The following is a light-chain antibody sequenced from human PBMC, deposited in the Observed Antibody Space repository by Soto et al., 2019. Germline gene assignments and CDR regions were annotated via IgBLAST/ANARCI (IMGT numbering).Light chain of an antibody. Sequence: QSVLTQPASVSGSPGQSITISCTGTNSDIGAYNSVSWYQQHPGIAPQLMIYDVSYRPSGISSRFSASKSGNTASLTISGVQPADEADYYCSSFTNIGARVFGGGTKLTVL. CDR2: DVS. CDR3: SSFTNIGARV. J-gene: IGLJ2*01. CDR1: NSDIGAYNS. V-gene: IGLV2-14*03.